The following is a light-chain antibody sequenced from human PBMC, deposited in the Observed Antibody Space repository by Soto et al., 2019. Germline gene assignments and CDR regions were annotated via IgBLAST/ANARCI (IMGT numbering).Light chain of an antibody. V-gene: IGKV3-20*01. J-gene: IGKJ2*01. CDR3: QQYDHPPYT. Sequence: EIVLTQSPGTLSLSPGERATLSCRASQSVSSNFLAWYQQKPGQAPRLLIYGASNRATGIPDKFNGSGSGTDFTLTISRLEPEDTATYYCQQYDHPPYTFGQGTKLEIK. CDR1: QSVSSNF. CDR2: GAS.